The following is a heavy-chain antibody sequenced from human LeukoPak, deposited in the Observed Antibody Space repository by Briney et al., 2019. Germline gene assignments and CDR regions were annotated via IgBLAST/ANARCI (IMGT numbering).Heavy chain of an antibody. CDR2: ISSSGSTI. D-gene: IGHD1-26*01. CDR1: GVTFSSYE. Sequence: AGGSLRLSCAASGVTFSSYEMNWVRQAPGKGLEWVSYISSSGSTIYYADSVKGRFTISTDNAKNSLYLQMNSLRAEDTAVYYCARHPYSGSYGAYYYYYMDVWGKGTTVTISS. J-gene: IGHJ6*03. V-gene: IGHV3-48*03. CDR3: ARHPYSGSYGAYYYYYMDV.